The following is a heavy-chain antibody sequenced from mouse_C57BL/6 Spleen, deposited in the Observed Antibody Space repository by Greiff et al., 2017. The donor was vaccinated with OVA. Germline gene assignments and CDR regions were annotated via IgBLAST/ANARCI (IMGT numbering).Heavy chain of an antibody. CDR2: INYDGSST. V-gene: IGHV5-16*01. Sequence: EVKVVESEGGLVQPGSSMKLSCTASGFTFSDYYMAWVRQVPEKGLEWVANINYDGSSTYYLDSLKSRFIISRDNAKNILYLQMSSLKSEDTATYYCARASSLWYFDVWGTGTTVTVSS. CDR3: ARASSLWYFDV. J-gene: IGHJ1*03. CDR1: GFTFSDYY. D-gene: IGHD1-1*01.